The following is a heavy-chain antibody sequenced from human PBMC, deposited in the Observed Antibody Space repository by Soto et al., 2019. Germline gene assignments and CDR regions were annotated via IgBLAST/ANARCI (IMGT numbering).Heavy chain of an antibody. CDR1: GYSFNKYW. V-gene: IGHV5-51*01. CDR2: IYPEDSET. J-gene: IGHJ4*02. CDR3: ARLSRYSNSGEGYFDY. Sequence: PGESLKISGKGSGYSFNKYWIGWVRQLPGKDLEWIGIIYPEDSETRYCPSFQGLVTISVDKSISTAYLQWSSLKVSDTAMYYCARLSRYSNSGEGYFDYWGQGILVTASS. D-gene: IGHD6-13*01.